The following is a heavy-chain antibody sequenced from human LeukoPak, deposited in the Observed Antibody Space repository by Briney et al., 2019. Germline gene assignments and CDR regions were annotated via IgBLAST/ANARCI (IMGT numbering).Heavy chain of an antibody. J-gene: IGHJ5*02. Sequence: SEALSLTCTVSGGSISSGSYYWSWIRQPPGKGLEWIGEINHSGSTNYNPSLKSRVTISVDTSKNQFSLKLSSVTAADTAVHYCARGRKIRTIFGVVYNGFDPWGQGTLVTVSS. D-gene: IGHD3-3*01. CDR3: ARGRKIRTIFGVVYNGFDP. CDR2: INHSGST. V-gene: IGHV4-39*07. CDR1: GGSISSGSYY.